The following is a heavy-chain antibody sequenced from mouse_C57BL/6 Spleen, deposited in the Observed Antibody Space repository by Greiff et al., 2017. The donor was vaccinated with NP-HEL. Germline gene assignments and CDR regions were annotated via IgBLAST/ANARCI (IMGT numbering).Heavy chain of an antibody. Sequence: QVQLQQSGAELVRPGASVTLSCKASGYTFTDYEMHWVKQTPVHGLEWIGAIDPETGGTAYNQKFKGKAILTADKSSSTAYMELRSLTSEDSAVYDCTRGGLRPYFDYWGQGTTLTVSS. CDR1: GYTFTDYE. CDR2: IDPETGGT. CDR3: TRGGLRPYFDY. D-gene: IGHD2-4*01. J-gene: IGHJ2*01. V-gene: IGHV1-15*01.